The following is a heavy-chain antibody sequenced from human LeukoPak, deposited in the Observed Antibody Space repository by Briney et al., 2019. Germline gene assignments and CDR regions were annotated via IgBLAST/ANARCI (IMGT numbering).Heavy chain of an antibody. CDR2: IWYDGSNK. V-gene: IGHV3-33*01. J-gene: IGHJ4*02. CDR1: GFTFSSYG. D-gene: IGHD5-18*01. Sequence: PGGSLRLSCAASGFTFSSYGMHWVRQAPGKGLGWGAVIWYDGSNKYYADSVKGRFTISRDNSKNTLYLQMNSLRAEDTAVYYCARGRGYSYGGSDLDYWGQGTLVTVSS. CDR3: ARGRGYSYGGSDLDY.